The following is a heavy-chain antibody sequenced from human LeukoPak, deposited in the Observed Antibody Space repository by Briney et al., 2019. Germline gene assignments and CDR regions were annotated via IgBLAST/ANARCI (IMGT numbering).Heavy chain of an antibody. CDR3: ATRPYSSGSYGGFDY. Sequence: PGGSLRLSCAASGFTFSSYAMSWVRQAPGKGLEWVSAISGSGGSTYYADSVKGRFTISRDNSKNTLYLQMNSLRAEDTAVYYCATRPYSSGSYGGFDYWGQGTLVTVSS. V-gene: IGHV3-23*01. J-gene: IGHJ4*02. D-gene: IGHD1-26*01. CDR1: GFTFSSYA. CDR2: ISGSGGST.